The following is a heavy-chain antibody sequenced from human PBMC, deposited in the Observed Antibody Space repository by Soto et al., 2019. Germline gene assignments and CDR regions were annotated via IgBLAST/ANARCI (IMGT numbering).Heavy chain of an antibody. D-gene: IGHD2-2*01. J-gene: IGHJ6*02. CDR3: ASTSPSAHYYGMDV. V-gene: IGHV1-69*01. CDR2: IIPIFGTA. CDR1: GGTFSSYA. Sequence: QVQLVQSGAEVKKPGSSVKVSCKASGGTFSSYAISWVRQAPGQGLEWMGGIIPIFGTANYAQKFQGRVTITADESTSTAYMELSSPRSEDTAVYYCASTSPSAHYYGMDVWGQGTTVTVSS.